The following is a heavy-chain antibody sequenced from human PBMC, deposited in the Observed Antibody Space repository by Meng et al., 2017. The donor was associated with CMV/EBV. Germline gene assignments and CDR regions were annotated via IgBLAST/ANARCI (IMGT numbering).Heavy chain of an antibody. V-gene: IGHV3-23*01. CDR2: INGGGDST. J-gene: IGHJ1*01. D-gene: IGHD3-22*01. CDR3: AKERHYDGTGAYFQH. CDR1: GFTFSSYA. Sequence: SGFTFSSYAMSWVRQAPGKGLEWVSGINGGGDSTHYADSVKGRFTISRDKSKNTLYLQMNSLRAEDTVVYYCAKERHYDGTGAYFQHWGQGTLVTVSS.